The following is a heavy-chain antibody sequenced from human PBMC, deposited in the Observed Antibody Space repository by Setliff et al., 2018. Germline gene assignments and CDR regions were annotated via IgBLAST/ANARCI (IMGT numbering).Heavy chain of an antibody. V-gene: IGHV4-59*11. CDR2: VYSSGIT. J-gene: IGHJ4*02. CDR1: GGSISSQD. D-gene: IGHD5-18*01. CDR3: ARETTAWGYVDTAMVTFIDQ. Sequence: ASETLSLTCTVSGGSISSQDWSWIRQPSGKGLGWIGYVYSSGITNYNPSLKSRVTMSVDTSKDQFSLKLSSVTAADTAVYYCARETTAWGYVDTAMVTFIDQWGQGTLVTVSS.